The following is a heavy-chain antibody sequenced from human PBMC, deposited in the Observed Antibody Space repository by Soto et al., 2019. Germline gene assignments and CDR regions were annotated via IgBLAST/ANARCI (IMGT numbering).Heavy chain of an antibody. J-gene: IGHJ3*02. D-gene: IGHD1-26*01. V-gene: IGHV4-31*03. CDR2: IYYSGST. CDR1: GGSISSGGYY. CDR3: ARDGTGGGAFDI. Sequence: QVQLQESGPGLVKPSQTLSLTCIVSGGSISSGGYYWSWIRQHPGKGLEWIGYIYYSGSTYYNPSLKSRVTISVDTSKNQFSLKLSSVTAADTAMYYCARDGTGGGAFDIWGQGTMVTVSS.